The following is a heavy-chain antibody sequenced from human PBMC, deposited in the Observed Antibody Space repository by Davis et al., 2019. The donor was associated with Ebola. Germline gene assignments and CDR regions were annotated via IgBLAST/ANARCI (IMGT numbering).Heavy chain of an antibody. D-gene: IGHD3-22*01. CDR3: ARDLSYDSSGYDYYFYLDV. CDR1: GGSISRDGSY. Sequence: PSETLSLTCTVSGGSISRDGSYWTWIRQHPGKGLEWIGYIYYSGSTYYKPSLKSRVTISVDTSTNQFSLNLYSVTVADTAVYYCARDLSYDSSGYDYYFYLDVWGKGTTVTVSS. J-gene: IGHJ6*03. V-gene: IGHV4-31*03. CDR2: IYYSGST.